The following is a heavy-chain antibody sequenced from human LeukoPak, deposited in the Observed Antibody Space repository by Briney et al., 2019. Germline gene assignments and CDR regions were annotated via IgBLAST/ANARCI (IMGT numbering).Heavy chain of an antibody. CDR2: ISYDGSNK. D-gene: IGHD4-23*01. V-gene: IGHV3-30*04. CDR3: AKSDYGAYSRILYFDY. Sequence: PGGSLRLSCAASGFTFSSYAMHWVRQAPGKGLEWVAVISYDGSNKYYADSVKGRFTISRDNSKNTLYLQMNSLRAEDTAVYYCAKSDYGAYSRILYFDYWGQGTLVTVSS. J-gene: IGHJ4*02. CDR1: GFTFSSYA.